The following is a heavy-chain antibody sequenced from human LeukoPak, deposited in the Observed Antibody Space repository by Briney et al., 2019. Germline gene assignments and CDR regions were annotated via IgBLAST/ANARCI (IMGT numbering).Heavy chain of an antibody. D-gene: IGHD4-17*01. CDR2: ISSSSSYI. CDR3: ARDVLGDYIFDY. V-gene: IGHV3-21*01. Sequence: GRSLRLSCAPSGFTFSSYSMNWVRQAPGKGLEWVSSISSSSSYIYYADSVKGRFTISRDNAKNSLYLQMNSLRAEDTAVYYCARDVLGDYIFDYWGKGTLVTVSS. J-gene: IGHJ4*02. CDR1: GFTFSSYS.